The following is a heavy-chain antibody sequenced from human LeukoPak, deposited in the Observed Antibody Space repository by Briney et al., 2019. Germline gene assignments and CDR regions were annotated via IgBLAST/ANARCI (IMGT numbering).Heavy chain of an antibody. CDR3: ARDKGYYYGSGRAAMGY. J-gene: IGHJ4*02. CDR2: INPSGGST. D-gene: IGHD3-10*01. Sequence: GASVKVSCKASGYTFTSYYMHWVRQAPGQGLEWMGIINPSGGSTSYAQKFQGRVTMTRDMSTSTVYMELSSLRSEDTAVYYCARDKGYYYGSGRAAMGYWGQGTLVTVSS. CDR1: GYTFTSYY. V-gene: IGHV1-46*01.